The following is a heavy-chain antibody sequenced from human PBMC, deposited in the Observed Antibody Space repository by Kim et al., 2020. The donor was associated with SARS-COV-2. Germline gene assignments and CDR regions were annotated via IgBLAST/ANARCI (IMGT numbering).Heavy chain of an antibody. CDR1: GGSISSYY. V-gene: IGHV4-59*01. J-gene: IGHJ2*01. Sequence: SETLSLTCTVSGGSISSYYWSWIRQPPGKGLEWIGYIYYSGSTNYNPSLKSRVTISVDTSKNQFSLKLSSVTAADTAVYYCARVSRLLKSRVVVVIKDWYFDLWGRGTLVTVSS. CDR2: IYYSGST. CDR3: ARVSRLLKSRVVVVIKDWYFDL. D-gene: IGHD3-22*01.